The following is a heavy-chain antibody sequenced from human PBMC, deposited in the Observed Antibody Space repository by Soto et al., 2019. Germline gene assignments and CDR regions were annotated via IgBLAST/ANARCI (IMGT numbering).Heavy chain of an antibody. CDR2: TNHSGSA. V-gene: IGHV4-39*07. CDR1: GGSISSSSYY. J-gene: IGHJ4*02. Sequence: PSETLSLTCTVSGGSISSSSYYWGWIRQPPGEGLEWIGETNHSGSANYNPSLKSRVTISADTSKNQFSLKVSSVTAADTAVYYCARGDPLTGYSYWGLGTLVTVSS. CDR3: ARGDPLTGYSY. D-gene: IGHD3-9*01.